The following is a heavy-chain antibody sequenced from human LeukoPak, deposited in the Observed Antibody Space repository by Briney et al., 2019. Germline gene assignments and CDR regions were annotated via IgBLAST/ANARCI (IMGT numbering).Heavy chain of an antibody. CDR2: IFYSGST. CDR1: GGSISRYY. D-gene: IGHD2-2*01. J-gene: IGHJ6*02. V-gene: IGHV4-59*12. Sequence: PSETLSLTCTVSGGSISRYYWSWIRQPPGKGLEWIGYIFYSGSTNYNPSLKSRVTISGDTSKNQFSLRLSSVTAADTAVYYCARGLVVPASYYYYYGMDVWGQGTTVTVSS. CDR3: ARGLVVPASYYYYYGMDV.